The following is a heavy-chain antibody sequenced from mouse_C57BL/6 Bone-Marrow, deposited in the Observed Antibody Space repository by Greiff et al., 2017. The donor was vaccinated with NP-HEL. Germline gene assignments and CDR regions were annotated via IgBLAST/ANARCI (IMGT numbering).Heavy chain of an antibody. CDR2: IHPNSGST. CDR3: ARVPYGNYAWYFDV. D-gene: IGHD2-1*01. Sequence: QVQLQQPGAELVKPGASVKLSCKASGYTFTSYWMHWVKQRPGQGLEWIGMIHPNSGSTNYNEKFKSKATLTVDKSSSTAYMQLSSLTSEDSAVYYCARVPYGNYAWYFDVWGTGTTVTVSS. V-gene: IGHV1-64*01. CDR1: GYTFTSYW. J-gene: IGHJ1*03.